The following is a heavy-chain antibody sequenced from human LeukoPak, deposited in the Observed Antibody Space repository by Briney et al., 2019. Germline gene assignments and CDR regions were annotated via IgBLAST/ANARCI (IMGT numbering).Heavy chain of an antibody. V-gene: IGHV1-8*01. Sequence: ASVKVSCEASGYTFTSYDMNWVRQATGQGLEWMGWMNPNGGNTGYAQNFQGRVTMTRNTSISTAYMELSSLRSEDTAVYYCARPSSSGYNDAFNIWGQGTMVTVSS. CDR3: ARPSSSGYNDAFNI. J-gene: IGHJ3*02. CDR2: MNPNGGNT. D-gene: IGHD3-22*01. CDR1: GYTFTSYD.